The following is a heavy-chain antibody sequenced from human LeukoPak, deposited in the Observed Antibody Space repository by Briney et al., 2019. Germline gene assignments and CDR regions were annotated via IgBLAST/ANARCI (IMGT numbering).Heavy chain of an antibody. CDR3: ARDLRLGCSGGSCYQSPWFDP. J-gene: IGHJ5*02. Sequence: SETLSLTCTVSGGSISSSSYYWGWIRQPPGKGLEWIGSIYYSGSTYYNPSLKSRVTISVDTSKNQFSLKLSSVTAADTAVYYCARDLRLGCSGGSCYQSPWFDPWGQGTLVTVSS. D-gene: IGHD2-15*01. CDR2: IYYSGST. V-gene: IGHV4-39*02. CDR1: GGSISSSSYY.